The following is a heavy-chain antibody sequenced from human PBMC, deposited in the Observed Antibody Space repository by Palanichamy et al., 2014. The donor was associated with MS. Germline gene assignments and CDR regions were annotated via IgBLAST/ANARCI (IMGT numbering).Heavy chain of an antibody. J-gene: IGHJ6*02. CDR2: ISYDGSNK. V-gene: IGHV3-30-3*01. Sequence: VISYDGSNKYYAGSVKGRFTISRDNSKNTLYLQMNSLRAEDTAVNYCAREDPGYYYGMDVWGQGTTVTVSS. CDR3: AREDPGYYYGMDV. D-gene: IGHD7-27*01.